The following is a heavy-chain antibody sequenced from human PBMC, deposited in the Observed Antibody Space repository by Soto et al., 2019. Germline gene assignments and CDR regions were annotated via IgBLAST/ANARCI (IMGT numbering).Heavy chain of an antibody. CDR1: GYTFTNYD. CDR3: VRFHYFYGMDV. J-gene: IGHJ6*02. CDR2: MNPSSGNT. Sequence: ASVKVSCKASGYTFTNYDINWVRQATGQGLEWMGWMNPSSGNTGYAQNFQGRVTMTRNTSISTAYMELSSLRSEDAAVYYCVRFHYFYGMDVWGQGTTVTVSS. V-gene: IGHV1-8*01.